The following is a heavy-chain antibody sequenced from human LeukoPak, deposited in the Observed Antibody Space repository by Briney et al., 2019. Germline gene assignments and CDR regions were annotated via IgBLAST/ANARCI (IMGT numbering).Heavy chain of an antibody. CDR1: GGTFSSYA. V-gene: IGHV1-69*13. D-gene: IGHD2-2*01. J-gene: IGHJ3*02. Sequence: SVKVSCKASGGTFSSYAISWVRQAPGQGLECMGGIIPIFGTANYAQKFQGRVTITADESTSTAYMELSSLRSEDTAVYYCARDGSRVPNPYCSSTSCHDAFDIWGQGTMVTVSS. CDR2: IIPIFGTA. CDR3: ARDGSRVPNPYCSSTSCHDAFDI.